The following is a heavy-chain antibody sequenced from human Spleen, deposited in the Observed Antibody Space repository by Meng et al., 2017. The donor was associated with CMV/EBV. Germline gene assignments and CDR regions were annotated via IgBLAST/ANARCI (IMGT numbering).Heavy chain of an antibody. CDR1: GYTFTGYD. Sequence: ASVKVSCKASGYTFTGYDMHWVRQAPGQGLEWMGWINPNSGGTNYAQKFQGRVTMTRDTSISTAYMELSRLRSDDTAVYYCARGIQLWSPLDYWGQGTLVTVSS. D-gene: IGHD5-18*01. V-gene: IGHV1-2*02. CDR2: INPNSGGT. J-gene: IGHJ4*02. CDR3: ARGIQLWSPLDY.